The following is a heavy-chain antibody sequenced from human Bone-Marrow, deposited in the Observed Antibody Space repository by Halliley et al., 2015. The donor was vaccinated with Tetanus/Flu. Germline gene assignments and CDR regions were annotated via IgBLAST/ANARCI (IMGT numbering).Heavy chain of an antibody. CDR3: ARGESDLYSSGYIY. V-gene: IGHV1-18*04. Sequence: VQLVQSGAEVKKPGASVKVSCRASGYTFTSYGFSWVRQAPGQGLGWMGWISAYNGNTKYAQKLQGRVTMTTDTSTSTAYMELRSLRSDDTAVYYCARGESDLYSSGYIYWGQGTLVTVSS. CDR1: GYTFTSYG. CDR2: ISAYNGNT. D-gene: IGHD3-22*01. J-gene: IGHJ4*02.